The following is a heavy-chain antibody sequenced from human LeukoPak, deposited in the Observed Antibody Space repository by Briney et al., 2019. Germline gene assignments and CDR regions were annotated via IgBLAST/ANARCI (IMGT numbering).Heavy chain of an antibody. V-gene: IGHV1-2*02. CDR3: ARDFWSGNDAFAI. CDR2: INPNSGDT. Sequence: SVKVSCKASGYTFTGYYMHWVRQAPGQGLEWMGWINPNSGDTNYAQKFQGRVTMTRDTSIGTAYMDLSRLRSDDTAVYYCARDFWSGNDAFAIWGQGTMVTVSS. D-gene: IGHD3-3*01. CDR1: GYTFTGYY. J-gene: IGHJ3*02.